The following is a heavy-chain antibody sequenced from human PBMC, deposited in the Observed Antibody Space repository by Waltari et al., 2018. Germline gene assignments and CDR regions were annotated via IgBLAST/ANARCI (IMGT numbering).Heavy chain of an antibody. V-gene: IGHV1-69*01. Sequence: QVQVVESGEVKRPGSSVKLSCQASGDTCNSYAFSWVRQAPGKPFEWMGEIIPVCNAGKAAHNFQGRLTIAAHEPTTTGFMELSTLRPEDTAIYYCARVDLTVDSRTYYFDFWGQGKLVAVSA. J-gene: IGHJ4*02. CDR1: GDTCNSYA. D-gene: IGHD1-20*01. CDR2: IIPVCNAG. CDR3: ARVDLTVDSRTYYFDF.